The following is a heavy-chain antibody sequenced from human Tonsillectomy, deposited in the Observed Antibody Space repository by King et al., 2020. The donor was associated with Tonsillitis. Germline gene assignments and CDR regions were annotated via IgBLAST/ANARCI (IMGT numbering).Heavy chain of an antibody. Sequence: VQLVESGGGLVRPGWSLRLSCATSGFIFSNYDMNWVRQAPGKGLEWVSSISSTGRYIYYADSVKGRFTISRDIAKKSLSLLMNSLRAEDTAVYFCAKDKGADYYDSGRGAFDIWGHGTMVTVSS. CDR3: AKDKGADYYDSGRGAFDI. V-gene: IGHV3-21*01. CDR2: ISSTGRYI. CDR1: GFIFSNYD. D-gene: IGHD3-22*01. J-gene: IGHJ3*02.